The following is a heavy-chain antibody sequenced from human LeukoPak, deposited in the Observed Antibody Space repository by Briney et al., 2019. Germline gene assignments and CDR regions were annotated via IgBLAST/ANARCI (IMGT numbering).Heavy chain of an antibody. D-gene: IGHD6-19*01. Sequence: GGSLRLSCAASGFTFSSYEMNWVRQAPGKGLEWVSYISSSGSTIYYADSVKGRFTISRDNAKNSLYLQMNSLRAEDTAVYYCARVGSGSPVLAVAGTFDYWGQGTLVTVSS. CDR2: ISSSGSTI. CDR1: GFTFSSYE. CDR3: ARVGSGSPVLAVAGTFDY. J-gene: IGHJ4*02. V-gene: IGHV3-48*03.